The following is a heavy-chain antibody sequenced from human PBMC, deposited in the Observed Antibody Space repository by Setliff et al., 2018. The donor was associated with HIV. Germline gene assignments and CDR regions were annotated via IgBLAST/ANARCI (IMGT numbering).Heavy chain of an antibody. D-gene: IGHD5-12*01. V-gene: IGHV1-18*04. CDR2: ISGYNGNT. CDR1: GYTFINFG. CDR3: ARELYVDIVATIDPLGDDYYYYYYMDV. J-gene: IGHJ6*03. Sequence: ASVKVSCKASGYTFINFGITWVRQAPGQGLEWVGYISGYNGNTKYAQNVQGRVTMTTDTSTSTAYMELRSLRYDDTAVYYCARELYVDIVATIDPLGDDYYYYYYMDVWGKGTTVTVSS.